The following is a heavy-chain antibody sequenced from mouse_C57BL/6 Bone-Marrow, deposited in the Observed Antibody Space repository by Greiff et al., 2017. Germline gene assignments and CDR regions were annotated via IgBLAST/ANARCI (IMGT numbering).Heavy chain of an antibody. CDR3: ARGLDSNYEDYYAMDY. D-gene: IGHD2-5*01. CDR1: GYSITSDY. J-gene: IGHJ4*01. V-gene: IGHV3-8*01. Sequence: EVQRVESGPGLAKPSQTLSLTCSVTGYSITSDYWNWIRKFPGNKLEYMGYISYSGSTYYNPSLKSRISITRDTSKNQYYLQLNSVTTEDTATYYCARGLDSNYEDYYAMDYWGQGTSVTVSS. CDR2: ISYSGST.